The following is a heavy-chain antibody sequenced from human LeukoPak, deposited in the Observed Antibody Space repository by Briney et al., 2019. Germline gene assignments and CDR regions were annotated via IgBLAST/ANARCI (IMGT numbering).Heavy chain of an antibody. CDR2: ISSSSSYI. V-gene: IGHV3-21*01. D-gene: IGHD5-24*01. CDR1: GFSFSSYA. CDR3: ARGLGSLDGYNPLDY. J-gene: IGHJ4*02. Sequence: PGGSLRLSCAAAGFSFSSYAMSWVRQAPGKGLEWVSSISSSSSYIYYADSVKGRFTISRDNAKNSLYLQMNSLRAEDTAVYYCARGLGSLDGYNPLDYWGQGTLVTVSS.